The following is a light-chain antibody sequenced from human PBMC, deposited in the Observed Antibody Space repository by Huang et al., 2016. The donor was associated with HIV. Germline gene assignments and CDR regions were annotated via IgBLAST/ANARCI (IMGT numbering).Light chain of an antibody. CDR2: DAS. CDR1: QSVSSY. CDR3: QQRSNWPRT. V-gene: IGKV3-11*01. Sequence: EVVLTQSPATLSLSPGERATLSGRASQSVSSYLAWDQQKPGQAPRLLIYDASNRATGSPARFSGSGSGTDFTLTISSLEPEDFAVYYCQQRSNWPRTFGQGTKVEIK. J-gene: IGKJ1*01.